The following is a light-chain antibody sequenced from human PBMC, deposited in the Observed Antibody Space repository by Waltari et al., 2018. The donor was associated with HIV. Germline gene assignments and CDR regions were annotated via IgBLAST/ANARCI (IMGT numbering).Light chain of an antibody. CDR3: QTYDSSLSGSVV. J-gene: IGLJ2*01. CDR1: RSNIGSQP. V-gene: IGLV1-44*01. Sequence: QSVVTQPPSASGTPGQRVTISCSGSRSNIGSQPVSWYQHLPGTAPKLLIYDDNKRPSGVPDRFSGSKSGTSASLAITGLQAEDEADYYCQTYDSSLSGSVVFGGGTKLTVL. CDR2: DDN.